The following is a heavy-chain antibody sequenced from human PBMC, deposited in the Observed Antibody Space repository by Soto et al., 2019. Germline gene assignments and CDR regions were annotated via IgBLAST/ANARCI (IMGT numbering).Heavy chain of an antibody. V-gene: IGHV4-59*01. CDR1: GGSISSYY. CDR2: ISYSGST. J-gene: IGHJ6*02. D-gene: IGHD6-19*01. CDR3: ARGQYIGVSGNNLMRSPFSMDV. Sequence: PSETLSLTCNVSGGSISSYYWSWIRQPPGKGLEWIGYISYSGSTNYNPSLKGRVTISADTSKNHFSLRMSSVTAADTAMYYCARGQYIGVSGNNLMRSPFSMDVWGQGTTVTVSS.